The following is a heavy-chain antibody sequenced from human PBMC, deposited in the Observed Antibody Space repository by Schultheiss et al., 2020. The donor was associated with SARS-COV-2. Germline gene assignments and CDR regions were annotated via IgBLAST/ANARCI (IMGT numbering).Heavy chain of an antibody. CDR1: GFTFSSYA. J-gene: IGHJ6*03. CDR3: AKDTAYYYGSGSRQTRYYYYYMDV. Sequence: GGSLRLSCAASGFTFSSYAMHWVRQAPGKGLEWVAVISYAGSNKYYADSVKGRFTISRDNSKNTLYLQMNSLRAEDTAVYYCAKDTAYYYGSGSRQTRYYYYYMDVWGKGTTVTVSS. D-gene: IGHD3-10*01. V-gene: IGHV3-30*04. CDR2: ISYAGSNK.